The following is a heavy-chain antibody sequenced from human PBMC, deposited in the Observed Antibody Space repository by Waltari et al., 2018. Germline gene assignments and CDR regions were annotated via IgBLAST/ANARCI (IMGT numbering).Heavy chain of an antibody. J-gene: IGHJ4*02. CDR3: ARGDYKLF. Sequence: QVQLEQSGAEVKKPGASVKVSCKASGNAFTGHYMHWVRQAPGQGREWMGRINPNSGGTNYAQKSQGRVTMTRGTSISTAYMELSRLRSDDTAVYYCARGDYKLFWGQGTLVTVSS. D-gene: IGHD4-4*01. V-gene: IGHV1-2*06. CDR2: INPNSGGT. CDR1: GNAFTGHY.